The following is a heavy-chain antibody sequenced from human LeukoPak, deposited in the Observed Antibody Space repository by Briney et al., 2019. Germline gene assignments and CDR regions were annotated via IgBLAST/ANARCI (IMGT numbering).Heavy chain of an antibody. D-gene: IGHD2-2*01. CDR3: ARFTVPAAITGGWFDP. CDR1: GGSISSHY. V-gene: IGHV4-59*11. J-gene: IGHJ5*02. CDR2: IFYSGTT. Sequence: SETLSLTCTVSGGSISSHYWSWIRQPPGKGLEWIGYIFYSGTTNYNPSLKSRVTISIDTSKNQFSLKLSPVTAADTAVYYCARFTVPAAITGGWFDPWGQGTLVTVSS.